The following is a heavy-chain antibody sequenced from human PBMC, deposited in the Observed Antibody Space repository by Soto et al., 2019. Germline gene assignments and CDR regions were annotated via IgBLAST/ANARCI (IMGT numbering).Heavy chain of an antibody. D-gene: IGHD3-10*01. CDR1: GFTFSSYW. J-gene: IGHJ4*02. V-gene: IGHV3-7*01. CDR3: ARDLKKVFPRGNRAPQDY. Sequence: GGSLRLSCAASGFTFSSYWMSWVRQAPGKGLEWVANIKQDGSEKYYVDSVKGRFTISRDNAKNSLYLQMNSLRAEDTAVYYCARDLKKVFPRGNRAPQDYWGQGTLVTVSS. CDR2: IKQDGSEK.